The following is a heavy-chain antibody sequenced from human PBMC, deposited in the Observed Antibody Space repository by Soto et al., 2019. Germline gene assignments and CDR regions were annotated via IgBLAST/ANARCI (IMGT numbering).Heavy chain of an antibody. Sequence: VGSLRLSCAASGFTFSSYAMSWVRQAPGKGLEWVSAISGSGGSTYYADSVKGRFTISRDNSKNTLYLQMNSLRAEDTAVYYCAKDPSYGDYPEFWYWGQGTLVTVSS. D-gene: IGHD4-17*01. CDR3: AKDPSYGDYPEFWY. J-gene: IGHJ4*02. V-gene: IGHV3-23*01. CDR1: GFTFSSYA. CDR2: ISGSGGST.